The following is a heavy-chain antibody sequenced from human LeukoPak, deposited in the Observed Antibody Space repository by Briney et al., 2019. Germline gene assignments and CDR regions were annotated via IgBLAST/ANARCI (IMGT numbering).Heavy chain of an antibody. D-gene: IGHD3-3*01. V-gene: IGHV1-46*01. Sequence: ASVKVSCKASGYTFTSYYMHWVRQAPGQGLEWMGIINPSGGSTSYAQKFQGRVTMTRDTSISTAYMELSRLRSDDTAVYYCARSLLEWPEDAFDIWGQGTMVTVSS. J-gene: IGHJ3*02. CDR2: INPSGGST. CDR3: ARSLLEWPEDAFDI. CDR1: GYTFTSYY.